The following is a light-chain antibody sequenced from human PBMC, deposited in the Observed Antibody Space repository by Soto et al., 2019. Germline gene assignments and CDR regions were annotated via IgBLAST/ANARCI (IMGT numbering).Light chain of an antibody. Sequence: EIVLTQSPGTLSLSPGERAALACRASQSVSSSYLAWYQQKPGQAPRLLIYGASSRATGIPDRFSGSGSGIDFTLTISRLEPEDFAVYYCHQYGSSPWTFGQGTKLEIK. CDR3: HQYGSSPWT. V-gene: IGKV3-20*01. CDR1: QSVSSSY. CDR2: GAS. J-gene: IGKJ1*01.